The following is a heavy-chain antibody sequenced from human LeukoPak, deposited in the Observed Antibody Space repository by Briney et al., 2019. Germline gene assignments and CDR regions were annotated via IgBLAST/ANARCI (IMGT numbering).Heavy chain of an antibody. Sequence: ASVKVSCKASGYAFTSYGISWARQAPGQGLEWMGWISAYNGNTNYAQKLQGRVTMTTDTSTSTAYMELRSLRSDDTAVYYCARCLYVLTPPDVWGKGTTVTVSS. V-gene: IGHV1-18*01. CDR1: GYAFTSYG. J-gene: IGHJ6*04. D-gene: IGHD3-10*01. CDR3: ARCLYVLTPPDV. CDR2: ISAYNGNT.